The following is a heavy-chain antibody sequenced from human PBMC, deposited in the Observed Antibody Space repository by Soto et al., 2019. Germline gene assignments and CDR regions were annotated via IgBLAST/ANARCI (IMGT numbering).Heavy chain of an antibody. CDR1: GFTFSSYA. Sequence: GGSLTLSCAASGFTFSSYAMSWVRQAPGKGLEWVSAISGSGGSTYYADSVKGRFTISRDNSKNTLYLQMNSLRAEDTAVYYCVKVTSIYYDSSGYYYPFDYWGQGTLVTVSS. V-gene: IGHV3-23*01. CDR3: VKVTSIYYDSSGYYYPFDY. D-gene: IGHD3-22*01. J-gene: IGHJ4*02. CDR2: ISGSGGST.